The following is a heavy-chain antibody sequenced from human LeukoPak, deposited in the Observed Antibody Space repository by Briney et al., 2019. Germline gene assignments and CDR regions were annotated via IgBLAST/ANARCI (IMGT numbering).Heavy chain of an antibody. CDR2: IYHSGTT. Sequence: SETLSLTCAVSGYSITSSSWWGWIRQPPGKGLEWIGYIYHSGTTYYNPSLQSRVTMSVDTSKNQFSLKLSSVTAVDTAVYYCARKENVYYYFDYWGQGTPVTVSS. D-gene: IGHD3-10*01. CDR3: ARKENVYYYFDY. J-gene: IGHJ4*02. CDR1: GYSITSSSW. V-gene: IGHV4-28*01.